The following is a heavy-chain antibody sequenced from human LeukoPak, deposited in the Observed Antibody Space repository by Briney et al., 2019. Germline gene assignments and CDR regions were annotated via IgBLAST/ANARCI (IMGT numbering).Heavy chain of an antibody. CDR3: ARDHCTNGVCSYDAFDI. J-gene: IGHJ3*02. D-gene: IGHD2-8*01. Sequence: GASVKVSCKASGYTFTSYGISWVRQAPGQGLEWMGWISAYNGNTNYAQKLQGRVTMTTDTSTSTAYMELRSLRSDDTAVYYCARDHCTNGVCSYDAFDIWGQGTMVTVSS. V-gene: IGHV1-18*01. CDR2: ISAYNGNT. CDR1: GYTFTSYG.